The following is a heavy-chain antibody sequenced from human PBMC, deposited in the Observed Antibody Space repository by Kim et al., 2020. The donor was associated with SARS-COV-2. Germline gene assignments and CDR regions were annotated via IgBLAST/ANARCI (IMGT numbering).Heavy chain of an antibody. J-gene: IGHJ4*02. Sequence: SETLSLTCTVSGGSISSSSYYWGWIRQPPGKGLEWIGSIYYSGSTYYNPSLKSRVTISVDTSKNQFSLKLSSVTAADTAVYYCARHWVRGVKGVDYWGQGTLVTVSS. CDR3: ARHWVRGVKGVDY. CDR1: GGSISSSSYY. V-gene: IGHV4-39*01. D-gene: IGHD3-10*01. CDR2: IYYSGST.